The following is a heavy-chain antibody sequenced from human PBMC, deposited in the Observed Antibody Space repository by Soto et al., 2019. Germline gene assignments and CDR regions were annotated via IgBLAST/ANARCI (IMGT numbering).Heavy chain of an antibody. Sequence: ASVKVSCKASGGTFSSYAISWVRQAPGQGLEWMGGIIPIFGTANYAQKFQGRVTITADESTSTAYMELSGLRSEDTAVYYCAREAPYSSGWYNAFDIWGQGTMVTVSS. CDR1: GGTFSSYA. J-gene: IGHJ3*02. D-gene: IGHD6-19*01. CDR3: AREAPYSSGWYNAFDI. V-gene: IGHV1-69*13. CDR2: IIPIFGTA.